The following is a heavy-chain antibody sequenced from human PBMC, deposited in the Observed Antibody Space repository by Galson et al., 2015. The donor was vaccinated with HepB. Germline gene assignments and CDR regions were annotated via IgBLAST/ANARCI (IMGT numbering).Heavy chain of an antibody. J-gene: IGHJ4*02. V-gene: IGHV3-23*01. D-gene: IGHD2-15*01. Sequence: SLRLSCAASGFSFTRYAMTWVRQAPGKGLEWVSSITSSGGNSYYTDSVKGRFTVSRDNSKNTLLLQLNSLRAEDTAMYFCAKDGIMVANNPYHFHFWGQGTLGTVSS. CDR1: GFSFTRYA. CDR2: ITSSGGNS. CDR3: AKDGIMVANNPYHFHF.